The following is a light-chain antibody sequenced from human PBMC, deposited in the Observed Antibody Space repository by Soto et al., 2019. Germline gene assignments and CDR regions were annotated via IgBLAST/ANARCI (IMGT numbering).Light chain of an antibody. V-gene: IGKV3-15*01. J-gene: IGKJ1*01. CDR3: QHYNNWPPWT. CDR2: DAS. Sequence: EIIMTQSPDIVSVSPGERATLSCRASQSVSIRVAWYQQRPGHAPRLLIYDASTRATTIPARFSGSGSGTEFTLTISSLEAEDFATYYCQHYNNWPPWTFGQGTKVEIK. CDR1: QSVSIR.